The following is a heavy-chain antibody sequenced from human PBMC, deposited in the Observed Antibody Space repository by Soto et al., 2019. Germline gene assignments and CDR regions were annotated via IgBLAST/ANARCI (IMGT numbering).Heavy chain of an antibody. CDR3: ARATTALHGFDI. J-gene: IGHJ3*02. Sequence: TLSLTCTVSGDSISSGDYYWSWIRQPPGKGLEWIGYLYYSGSTYYNPSLKSRITMSVDTSKTHFSLNLRSVTAADTAVYYCARATTALHGFDIWGQGTMVTVSS. CDR2: LYYSGST. CDR1: GDSISSGDYY. V-gene: IGHV4-30-4*01. D-gene: IGHD1-26*01.